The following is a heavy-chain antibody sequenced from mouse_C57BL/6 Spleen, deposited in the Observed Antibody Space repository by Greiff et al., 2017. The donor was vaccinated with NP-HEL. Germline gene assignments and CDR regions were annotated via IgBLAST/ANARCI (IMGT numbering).Heavy chain of an antibody. CDR3: ARRSTGYDDY. D-gene: IGHD2-2*01. Sequence: QVQLQQPGAELVMPGASVKLSCKASGYTFTSYWMHWVKQRPGQGLEWIGEIDPSDSYTNYNQKFKGKSTLTVDKSSSTAYMQLSSLTSEDSAVYYCARRSTGYDDYWGQGTTLTVSS. CDR2: IDPSDSYT. V-gene: IGHV1-69*01. J-gene: IGHJ2*01. CDR1: GYTFTSYW.